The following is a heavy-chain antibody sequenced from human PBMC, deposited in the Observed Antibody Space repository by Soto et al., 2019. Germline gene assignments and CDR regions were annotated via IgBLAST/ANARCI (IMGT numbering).Heavy chain of an antibody. D-gene: IGHD3-9*01. CDR2: INHSGST. J-gene: IGHJ4*02. CDR3: ASSTPERWFDILTGYRRAFDY. V-gene: IGHV4-34*01. Sequence: SETLSLTCAVYGGSFSGYYWSWIRQPPGKGLEWIGEINHSGSTNYNPSLKSRVTISVDTSKNQFSLKLSSVTAADTAVYYCASSTPERWFDILTGYRRAFDYWGQGTLVTVSS. CDR1: GGSFSGYY.